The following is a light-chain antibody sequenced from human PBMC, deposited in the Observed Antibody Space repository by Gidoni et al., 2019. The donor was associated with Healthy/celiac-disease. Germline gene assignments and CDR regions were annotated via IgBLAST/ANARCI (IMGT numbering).Light chain of an antibody. V-gene: IGKV3-15*01. CDR3: QQYNNWPF. CDR2: GAS. Sequence: EIVMTQSPATLSVSPGERATLSCRASQSVSSNLAWYQQKPGQAPRLLIYGASTRATGIPRFSGSGSGTEFTLTISSLQSEDFAVYYCQQYNNWPFFGGGTKVEIK. CDR1: QSVSSN. J-gene: IGKJ4*01.